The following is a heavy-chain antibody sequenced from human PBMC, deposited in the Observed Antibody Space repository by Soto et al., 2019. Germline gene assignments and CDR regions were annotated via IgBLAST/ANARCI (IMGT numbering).Heavy chain of an antibody. V-gene: IGHV1-69*02. CDR1: GGTLSSYP. CDR2: IIPILGLQ. D-gene: IGHD3-10*01. J-gene: IGHJ5*02. CDR3: ARPRADLGSYFWFDP. Sequence: QVQLVQSGAEVKKPGSSVKVSCKASGGTLSSYPISWVRQAPGQGLEWMGRIIPILGLQNYAEKFQGRLTITADNTTTTAYMELSSLRSEDTAVYYCARPRADLGSYFWFDPWGQGTLVTVSS.